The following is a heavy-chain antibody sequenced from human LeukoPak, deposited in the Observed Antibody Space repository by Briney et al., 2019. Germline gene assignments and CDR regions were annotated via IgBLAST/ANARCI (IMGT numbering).Heavy chain of an antibody. CDR1: GYTFTGHS. V-gene: IGHV1-2*02. D-gene: IGHD6-19*01. CDR2: IIPNIGVT. Sequence: ASVKVSCKASGYTFTGHSMRWVRQAPGQGLEWMGWIIPNIGVTNYAQKFQGRVTMTRNTSTSTAYMELSRLRSDDTVVYYCASLTASSGWYIDYWGQGTLVTVSS. CDR3: ASLTASSGWYIDY. J-gene: IGHJ4*02.